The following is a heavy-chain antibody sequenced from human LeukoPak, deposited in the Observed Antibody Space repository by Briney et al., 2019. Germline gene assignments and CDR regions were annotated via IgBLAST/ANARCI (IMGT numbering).Heavy chain of an antibody. CDR3: ARDLAYYYDNNYD. J-gene: IGHJ4*02. V-gene: IGHV3-21*01. Sequence: GGSLRLSCAASGFTFSSYWMYWVRQAPGKGLEWVSSIDSSNYKYYADSVRGRFTVSRDNAKNSLYLQMNSLRAEDTAIYYCARDLAYYYDNNYDWGQGTLVTVSS. CDR1: GFTFSSYW. D-gene: IGHD3-22*01. CDR2: IDSSNYK.